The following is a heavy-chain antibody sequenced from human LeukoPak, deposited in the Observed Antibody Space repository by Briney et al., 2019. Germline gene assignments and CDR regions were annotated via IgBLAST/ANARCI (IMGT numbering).Heavy chain of an antibody. Sequence: GASVKVSCKASGYTFTSYGISRVRQAPGQGLEWMGWISAYNGNTNYAQKLQGRVTMTTDTSTSTAYMELRSLRSDDTAVYYCARGDTMIVVDAFDIWGQGTMVTVSS. V-gene: IGHV1-18*01. CDR2: ISAYNGNT. CDR1: GYTFTSYG. CDR3: ARGDTMIVVDAFDI. J-gene: IGHJ3*02. D-gene: IGHD3-22*01.